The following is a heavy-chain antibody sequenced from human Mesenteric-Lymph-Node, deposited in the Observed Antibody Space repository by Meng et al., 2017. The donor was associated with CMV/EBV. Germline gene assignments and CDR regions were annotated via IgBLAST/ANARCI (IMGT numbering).Heavy chain of an antibody. V-gene: IGHV4-34*01. CDR2: INHSGST. Sequence: SETLSLTCAVYGGSFSGYYWSWIRQPPGKGLEWIGEINHSGSTNYNPSLKSRVTISVDTSKNQFSLKLSSVTAADTAVYYCARVTLGWSYQLPINNNYYAMDVWGQGTTVTVSS. CDR3: ARVTLGWSYQLPINNNYYAMDV. CDR1: GGSFSGYY. D-gene: IGHD2-2*01. J-gene: IGHJ6*02.